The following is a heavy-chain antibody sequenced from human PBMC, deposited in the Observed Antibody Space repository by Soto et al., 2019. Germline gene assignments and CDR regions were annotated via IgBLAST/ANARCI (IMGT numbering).Heavy chain of an antibody. J-gene: IGHJ4*02. CDR3: ARVPPKYDSSGYYPGYYFDY. CDR1: GYTFTSYA. CDR2: INAGNGNT. V-gene: IGHV1-3*01. D-gene: IGHD3-22*01. Sequence: GASVKVSCKASGYTFTSYAMHWVRQAPGQRLEWMGWINAGNGNTKYSQKFQGRVTITRDTSASTAYMELSSLRSEDTAVYYCARVPPKYDSSGYYPGYYFDYWGQGTLVTVSS.